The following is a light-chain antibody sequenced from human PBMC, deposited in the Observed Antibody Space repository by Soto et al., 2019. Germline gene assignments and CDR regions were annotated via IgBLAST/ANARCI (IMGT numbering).Light chain of an antibody. CDR3: QHYDNVPLT. V-gene: IGKV1-33*01. CDR2: DAS. CDR1: QDITNY. Sequence: DIQMTQSPSSLSASVGGRVTITCQASQDITNYLNWYQQKPGKAPKLLIYDASNLETGVPSRFSGSGSGTDFTFTISSLQPEDIATYYCQHYDNVPLTFGGGTKVDIK. J-gene: IGKJ4*01.